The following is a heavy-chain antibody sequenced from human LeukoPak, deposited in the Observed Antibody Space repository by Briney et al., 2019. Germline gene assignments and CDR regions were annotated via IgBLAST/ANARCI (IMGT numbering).Heavy chain of an antibody. V-gene: IGHV1-69*13. CDR2: IIPIFGTA. CDR3: AKDRYSYGPMYYFDY. Sequence: GASVTVSCKASGGTFSSYAISWVRQAPGQGLEWMGGIIPIFGTANYAQKFQGRVTITADESTSTAYTELSSLRSEDTAVYYCAKDRYSYGPMYYFDYWGQGTLVTVSS. D-gene: IGHD5-18*01. J-gene: IGHJ4*02. CDR1: GGTFSSYA.